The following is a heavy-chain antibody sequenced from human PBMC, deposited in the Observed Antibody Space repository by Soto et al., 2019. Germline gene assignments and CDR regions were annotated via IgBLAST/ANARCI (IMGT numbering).Heavy chain of an antibody. V-gene: IGHV4-30-4*01. Sequence: PSETLSLTCTVSGGSISSGDYYWSWIRQPPGKGLEWIGYIYYSGSTYYNPSLKSRVTISVDTSKNQFSLKLSSVTAADTAVYYCARVRDDFWSGYQQFDYWGQGTMVTVSS. D-gene: IGHD3-3*01. J-gene: IGHJ4*02. CDR3: ARVRDDFWSGYQQFDY. CDR2: IYYSGST. CDR1: GGSISSGDYY.